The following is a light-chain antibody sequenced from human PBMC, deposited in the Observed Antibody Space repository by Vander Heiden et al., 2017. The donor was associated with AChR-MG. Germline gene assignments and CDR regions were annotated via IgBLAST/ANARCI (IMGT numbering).Light chain of an antibody. V-gene: IGKV3-20*01. J-gene: IGKJ4*01. CDR2: GAS. Sequence: DTGLTQSPGTLSLSPGERATVSCRASQSVSSNYLAWYQQKPGQAPTLLIYGASSRATDIPDRFSGSGSGTDFTLTISRLEPEDFAVYYCQQYGSSPVTFGGGTKVEIK. CDR1: QSVSSNY. CDR3: QQYGSSPVT.